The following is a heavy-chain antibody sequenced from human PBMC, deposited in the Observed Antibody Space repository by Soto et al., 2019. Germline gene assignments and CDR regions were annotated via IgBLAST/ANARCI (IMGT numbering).Heavy chain of an antibody. D-gene: IGHD6-6*01. CDR3: AGGIAARPLGY. V-gene: IGHV4-30-2*01. CDR2: IYHSGST. CDR1: GGSISSGGYS. Sequence: QLQLQESGSGLVKPSQTLSLTCAVSGGSISSGGYSWSWIRQPPGKGLEWIGYIYHSGSTYYNPSLKSRVTIPVDRSKNQFSLKLSSVTAADTAGYYCAGGIAARPLGYWGQGTLVTVSS. J-gene: IGHJ4*02.